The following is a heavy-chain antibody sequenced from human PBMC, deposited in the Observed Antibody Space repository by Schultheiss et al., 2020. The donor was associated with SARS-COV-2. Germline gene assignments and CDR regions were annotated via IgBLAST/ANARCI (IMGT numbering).Heavy chain of an antibody. Sequence: GGSLRLSCKASGYTFTNYWLGWVRQLPGKGLEWMGIIYPGDSDTKYSPSFEGQVTISADKSISTAYLQWSSLKASDTAMYYCARHPTTVTNGVDYWGQGTLVTVSS. CDR2: IYPGDSDT. V-gene: IGHV5-51*01. J-gene: IGHJ4*02. CDR1: GYTFTNYW. D-gene: IGHD4-17*01. CDR3: ARHPTTVTNGVDY.